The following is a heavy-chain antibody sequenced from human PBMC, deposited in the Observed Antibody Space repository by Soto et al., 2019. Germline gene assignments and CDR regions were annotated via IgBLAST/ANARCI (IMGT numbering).Heavy chain of an antibody. CDR2: ISAYNGNT. V-gene: IGHV1-18*01. J-gene: IGHJ4*02. CDR3: ARGVRGVGAPPQLYY. CDR1: GYTFTSYG. Sequence: GASVKVSCKASGYTFTSYGISWVRQAPGQGLEWMGWISAYNGNTNYAQKLQGRVTMTTDTSTSTAYMELRSLRSDDTAVYYCARGVRGVGAPPQLYYWGQGTLVTVSS. D-gene: IGHD1-26*01.